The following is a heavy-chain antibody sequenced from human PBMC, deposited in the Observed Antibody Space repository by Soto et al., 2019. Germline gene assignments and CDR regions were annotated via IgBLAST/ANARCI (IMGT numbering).Heavy chain of an antibody. V-gene: IGHV4-4*07. D-gene: IGHD5-18*01. CDR1: GVSIKTYY. J-gene: IGHJ4*02. Sequence: SETLSLTCAVSGVSIKTYYWSWIRKPAGKGLEWIGRIYTSGSTNYNPSLKSRVTMSVDTSKNQFSLKLSSVTAADTAVYYCARGPRGYSYGYGYYFDYWGQGTLVTVSS. CDR3: ARGPRGYSYGYGYYFDY. CDR2: IYTSGST.